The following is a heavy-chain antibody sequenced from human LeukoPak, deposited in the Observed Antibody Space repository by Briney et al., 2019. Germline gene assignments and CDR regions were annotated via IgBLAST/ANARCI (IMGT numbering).Heavy chain of an antibody. J-gene: IGHJ4*02. D-gene: IGHD3-10*01. CDR3: ARGGPYYGSGSYSAFDY. Sequence: DSVKGRFTISRANSKNTLYLQMNSLRVEDTAVYYCARGGPYYGSGSYSAFDYWGQGPLVIVSS. V-gene: IGHV3-30*01.